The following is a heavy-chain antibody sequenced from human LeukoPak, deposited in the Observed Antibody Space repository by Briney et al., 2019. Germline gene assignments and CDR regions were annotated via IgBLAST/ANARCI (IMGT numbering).Heavy chain of an antibody. CDR2: ISSSSSYI. D-gene: IGHD4-17*01. Sequence: GGSLRLSCAASGFTFSTHSMNWVRQALGKGLEWVSSISSSSSYIYYADSVKGRFTISRDNAKNSLYLQMNSLRAEDTAVYYCARVRGYGDYLYDYWGQGTLVTVSS. CDR3: ARVRGYGDYLYDY. CDR1: GFTFSTHS. V-gene: IGHV3-21*01. J-gene: IGHJ4*02.